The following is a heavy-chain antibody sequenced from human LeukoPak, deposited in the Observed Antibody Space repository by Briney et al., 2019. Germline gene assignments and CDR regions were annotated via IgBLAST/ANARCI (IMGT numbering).Heavy chain of an antibody. CDR2: IYYSGST. D-gene: IGHD3-22*01. CDR3: ARSAHFYYDSSGYGVAFDI. CDR1: GGSISSYY. V-gene: IGHV4-59*01. J-gene: IGHJ3*02. Sequence: SETLSLTCTVSGGSISSYYWSWIRQPPGKGLEWIGYIYYSGSTKYNPSLKSRVTISVDTSKNQFSLKLSSVTAADTAMYYCARSAHFYYDSSGYGVAFDIWGQGTMVTVSS.